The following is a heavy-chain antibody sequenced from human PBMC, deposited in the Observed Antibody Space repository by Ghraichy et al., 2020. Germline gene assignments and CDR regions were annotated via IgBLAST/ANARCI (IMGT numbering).Heavy chain of an antibody. V-gene: IGHV5-51*01. CDR1: GYSFTSYW. D-gene: IGHD3-22*01. CDR2: IYPGNSDT. J-gene: IGHJ3*02. CDR3: ARGPYYYESSGYLDI. Sequence: GESLNISCKGSGYSFTSYWIGWVRQMPGKGLEWMWIIYPGNSDTRYSPSFQGQVTISADKSISTAYLHWSSLKASDTAMYYCARGPYYYESSGYLDIWGQGTMVTVSS.